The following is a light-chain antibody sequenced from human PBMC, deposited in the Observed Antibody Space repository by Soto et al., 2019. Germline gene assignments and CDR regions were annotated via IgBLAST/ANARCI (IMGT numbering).Light chain of an antibody. V-gene: IGKV3-15*01. CDR1: QSVSSN. Sequence: TQSQDTQTLSPGERATLSCRASQSVSSNLAWYQQKPGQAPRLLIYGASTRATGIPARFSGSGSGTEFTLTISSLQSEDFAVYYCQQYNNLPPWTFGQGTKVDIK. J-gene: IGKJ1*01. CDR3: QQYNNLPPWT. CDR2: GAS.